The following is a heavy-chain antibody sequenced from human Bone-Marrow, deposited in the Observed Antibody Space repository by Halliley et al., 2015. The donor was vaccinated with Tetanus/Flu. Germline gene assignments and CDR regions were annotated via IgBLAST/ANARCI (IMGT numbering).Heavy chain of an antibody. J-gene: IGHJ4*02. D-gene: IGHD2-8*02. CDR3: VGDVRYSTGWPGFGH. CDR2: I. V-gene: IGHV3-48*03. Sequence: IYYADSVKGRFSVSRDNANKLLFLQMNGLRGEDAAVYYCVGDVRYSTGWPGFGHWGQGTLVTVS.